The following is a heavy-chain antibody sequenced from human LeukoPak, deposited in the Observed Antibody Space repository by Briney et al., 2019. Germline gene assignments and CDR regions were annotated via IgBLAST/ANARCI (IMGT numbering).Heavy chain of an antibody. J-gene: IGHJ4*02. V-gene: IGHV4-59*01. CDR2: VYYSGST. Sequence: SETLSLTCTVSGGSISGFYWNWIRQPPGKGLEWIGYVYYSGSTNYNPSLKSRLTISLDTSKNQFSLKLSSVTAADTAVYYCASLYSSGSGFDYWGQGTLVTVSS. CDR1: GGSISGFY. D-gene: IGHD5-18*01. CDR3: ASLYSSGSGFDY.